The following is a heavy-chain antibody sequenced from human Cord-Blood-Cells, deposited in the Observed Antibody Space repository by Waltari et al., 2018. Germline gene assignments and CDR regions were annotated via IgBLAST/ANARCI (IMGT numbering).Heavy chain of an antibody. Sequence: QVQLQESGPGLVKPSGTLSLTCAVSGGSSSSSNWWRGVRQPAGKGLGWIGEIYHSGSTNYSPSLKSRVTISVYKSKNQFSRKLSSVTAADTAVYYCASLVDYYDSSGYSDAFDIWGQGTMVTVSS. CDR3: ASLVDYYDSSGYSDAFDI. J-gene: IGHJ3*02. V-gene: IGHV4-4*02. CDR2: IYHSGST. CDR1: GGSSSSSNW. D-gene: IGHD3-22*01.